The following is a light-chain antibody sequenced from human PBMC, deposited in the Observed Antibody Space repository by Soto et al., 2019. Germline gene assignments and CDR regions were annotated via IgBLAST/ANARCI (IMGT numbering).Light chain of an antibody. V-gene: IGKV3-15*01. CDR2: ESS. Sequence: EIVITQSPATLSVSPGERATLSCRARQSVSSHLAWYQQQPGQAPRLLIFESSTRATGIPARFSGSGSGTEFTPTISSLQSEDFAVYYCQQYNNWPTITFGQRTRLEIK. CDR1: QSVSSH. CDR3: QQYNNWPTIT. J-gene: IGKJ5*01.